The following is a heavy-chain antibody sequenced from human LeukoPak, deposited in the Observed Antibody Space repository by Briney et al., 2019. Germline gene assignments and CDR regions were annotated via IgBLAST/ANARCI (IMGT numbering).Heavy chain of an antibody. D-gene: IGHD3-22*01. CDR2: INPNSGGA. V-gene: IGHV1-2*02. CDR3: ARDRYYYDSSGYTTPDY. J-gene: IGHJ4*02. Sequence: ASVKVSCKASGYIFSGYYMHWLRQAPGQGLEWMGWINPNSGGADYAQKFQGRVTMTRDTSISTAYMELSRLRSDDTAVYYCARDRYYYDSSGYTTPDYWGQGTLVTVSS. CDR1: GYIFSGYY.